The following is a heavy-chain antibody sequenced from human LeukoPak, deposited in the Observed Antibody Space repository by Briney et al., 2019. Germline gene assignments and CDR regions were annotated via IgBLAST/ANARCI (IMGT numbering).Heavy chain of an antibody. Sequence: GVSLRLSCAASGFTFSSYSMNWVRQAAGKGLEWVSAISISSSYIYYADSVKGRFTISRDNANNSLYLQMNSLSAEDTAVYYCARDQSMIHPDAFDIWGQGTMVTVSS. CDR3: ARDQSMIHPDAFDI. D-gene: IGHD3-22*01. CDR1: GFTFSSYS. J-gene: IGHJ3*02. CDR2: ISISSSYI. V-gene: IGHV3-21*01.